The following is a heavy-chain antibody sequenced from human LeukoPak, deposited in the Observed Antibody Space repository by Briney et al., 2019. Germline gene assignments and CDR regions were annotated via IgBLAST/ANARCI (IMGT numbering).Heavy chain of an antibody. J-gene: IGHJ5*02. V-gene: IGHV1-8*03. Sequence: ASVKVSCKASGYTFTGYYMHWVRQATGQGLEWMGWMNPNSGNTGYAQKFQGRVTITRNTSISTAYMELSSLRSEDTAVYYCARVMVRGVTRWFDPWGQGTLVTVSS. CDR1: GYTFTGYY. CDR2: MNPNSGNT. D-gene: IGHD3-10*01. CDR3: ARVMVRGVTRWFDP.